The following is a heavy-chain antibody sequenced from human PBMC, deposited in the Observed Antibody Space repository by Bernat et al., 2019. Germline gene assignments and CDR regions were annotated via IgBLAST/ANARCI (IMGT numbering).Heavy chain of an antibody. CDR1: GYTFTSYG. CDR2: ISAYNGNT. J-gene: IGHJ6*02. CDR3: ARDSYRPDYYYYYYGMDV. V-gene: IGHV1-18*01. D-gene: IGHD2-2*01. Sequence: QVQLVQSGAEVKKPGASVNVSCKASGYTFTSYGISWVRQAPGQGLEWMGWISAYNGNTNYAQKLQGRVTMTTDTSTSTAYMELRSLRSDDTAVYYCARDSYRPDYYYYYYGMDVWGQGTTVTVSS.